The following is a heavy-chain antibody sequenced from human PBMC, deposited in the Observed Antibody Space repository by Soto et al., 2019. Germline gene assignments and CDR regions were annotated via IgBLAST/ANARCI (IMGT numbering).Heavy chain of an antibody. V-gene: IGHV3-21*01. CDR1: GFTFNPYD. Sequence: EVQLVESGGGLVKPGGSLRLSCAASGFTFNPYDMNWDRQAPGKGLEWVSSITTSSAYIYYADSLKGRITISRDNAKNSLFLQMNSLRAEDTAVYYCVRSGTARLLRHSWFDTWGQGTLVTVSS. CDR3: VRSGTARLLRHSWFDT. J-gene: IGHJ5*02. CDR2: ITTSSAYI. D-gene: IGHD2-21*01.